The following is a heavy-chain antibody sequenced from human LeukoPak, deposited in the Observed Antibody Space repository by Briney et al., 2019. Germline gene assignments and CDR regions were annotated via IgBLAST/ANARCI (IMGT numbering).Heavy chain of an antibody. Sequence: ASVKVSCKASGGTFSSYAISWVRQAPGQGLEWMGWISAYNGNTNYAQKLQGRVTMTTDTSTSTAYMELRSLRSDDTAVYYCARDDFWSGYRPLYYYGMDVWGQGTTVTVSS. D-gene: IGHD3-3*01. V-gene: IGHV1-18*01. J-gene: IGHJ6*02. CDR2: ISAYNGNT. CDR1: GGTFSSYA. CDR3: ARDDFWSGYRPLYYYGMDV.